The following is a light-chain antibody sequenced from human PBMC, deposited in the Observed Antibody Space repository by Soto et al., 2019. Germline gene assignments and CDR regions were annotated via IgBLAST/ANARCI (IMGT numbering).Light chain of an antibody. CDR1: QSVTST. J-gene: IGKJ2*01. CDR2: GAS. Sequence: EIVLTQSPGTLSLSPGERATLSCRASQSVTSTSLAWYQQKPGQAPRLLMYGASTRATGIPARFSGSGSGTEFILTISSLQSEDFAVYYCQQYNNWPPYTFGQGTKVDI. CDR3: QQYNNWPPYT. V-gene: IGKV3-15*01.